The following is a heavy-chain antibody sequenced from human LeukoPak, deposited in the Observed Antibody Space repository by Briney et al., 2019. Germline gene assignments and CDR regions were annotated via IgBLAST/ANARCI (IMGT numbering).Heavy chain of an antibody. CDR3: ARVPPRQLVLFDC. V-gene: IGHV3-48*03. CDR2: ISSSGSTI. CDR1: GFTFSSYE. J-gene: IGHJ4*02. Sequence: GGSLRLSCAASGFTFSSYEMNWVHQAPGKGLEWVSYISSSGSTIYYADSVKGRFTISRDNAKNSLYLQMNSLRAEDTAVYYCARVPPRQLVLFDCWGQGTLVTVSS. D-gene: IGHD6-13*01.